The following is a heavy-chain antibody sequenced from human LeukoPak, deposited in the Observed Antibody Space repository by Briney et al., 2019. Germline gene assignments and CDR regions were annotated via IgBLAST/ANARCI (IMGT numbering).Heavy chain of an antibody. CDR2: IYSGGST. CDR1: GFTVSSNY. D-gene: IGHD2-15*01. CDR3: ARTPPSGGYCSGGSCSGDY. Sequence: GGSLRLSCAGSGFTVSSNYMSWVRQAPGKGLEWVSVIYSGGSTYYADSVKGRFTISRDNSKNTLYLQMNSLRAEDTAVYYCARTPPSGGYCSGGSCSGDYWGQGTLVTVSS. J-gene: IGHJ4*02. V-gene: IGHV3-53*01.